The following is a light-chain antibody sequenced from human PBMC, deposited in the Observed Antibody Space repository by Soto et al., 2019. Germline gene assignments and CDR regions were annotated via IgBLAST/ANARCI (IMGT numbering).Light chain of an antibody. Sequence: QSALTQPASVSGSPGQSITISCTGTSSDVGGYNYVSWYQQHPGKAPKLMIYDVSNRPSGVSNRFSGSKSGSTASLTISGLQAEDEADYYCSPYTSSSTPYVFGTGTKLTVL. CDR2: DVS. V-gene: IGLV2-14*01. CDR3: SPYTSSSTPYV. J-gene: IGLJ1*01. CDR1: SSDVGGYNY.